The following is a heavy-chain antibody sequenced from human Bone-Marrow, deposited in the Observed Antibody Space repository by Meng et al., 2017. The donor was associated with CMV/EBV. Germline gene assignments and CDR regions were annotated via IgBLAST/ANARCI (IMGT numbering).Heavy chain of an antibody. CDR1: GYTFTSYG. J-gene: IGHJ3*02. V-gene: IGHV1-18*01. CDR3: ARDFSQWEPDMQDAFDI. Sequence: ASVKVSCKASGYTFTSYGISWVRQAPGQGLEWMGWISAYNGNTNYAQKLQGRVTMTTDTSTSTAYMELRRLRSDDTAVYYCARDFSQWEPDMQDAFDIWGQGTMVTVSS. CDR2: ISAYNGNT. D-gene: IGHD1-26*01.